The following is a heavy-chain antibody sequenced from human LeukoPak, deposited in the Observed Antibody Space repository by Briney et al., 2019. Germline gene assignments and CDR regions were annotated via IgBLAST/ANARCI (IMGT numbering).Heavy chain of an antibody. CDR1: GCTFTSYY. J-gene: IGHJ4*02. D-gene: IGHD6-19*01. CDR3: ARMSSRGPY. V-gene: IGHV1-46*01. CDR2: INPSGGST. Sequence: ASVKVSCKASGCTFTSYYMHWVRQAPGQGLEWMGIINPSGGSTNYAQKFQGRVTITADKSTSTAYMELSSLRSEDTAVYYCARMSSRGPYWGQGTLVTVSS.